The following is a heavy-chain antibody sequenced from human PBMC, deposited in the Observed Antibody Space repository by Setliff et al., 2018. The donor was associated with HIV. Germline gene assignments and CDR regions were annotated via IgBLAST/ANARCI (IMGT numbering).Heavy chain of an antibody. J-gene: IGHJ4*02. CDR1: GYSISSGYY. D-gene: IGHD6-19*01. CDR2: IYQSGST. CDR3: ARHRAVAGANYFDF. Sequence: PSETLSLTCAVSGYSISSGYYWGWIRQPPGKGLEWIGCIYQSGSTYYNVSLKSRVIISVDTSKNQFSLKLNSVTAADTAIYYCARHRAVAGANYFDFWGQGTLGTVS. V-gene: IGHV4-38-2*01.